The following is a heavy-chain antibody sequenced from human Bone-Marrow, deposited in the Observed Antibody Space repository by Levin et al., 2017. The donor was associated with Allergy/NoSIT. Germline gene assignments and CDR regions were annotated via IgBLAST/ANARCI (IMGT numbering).Heavy chain of an antibody. CDR2: ITSNGNNI. J-gene: IGHJ4*02. CDR3: AKAAVAD. CDR1: GFTFSTYG. V-gene: IGHV3-30*18. Sequence: GESLKISCTASGFTFSTYGMHWVRQAPGQGLEWVALITSNGNNIYYADSVRGRFTISRDNYKNTLYLQMNNLRTEDTAVYYCAKAAVADWGQGTLVTVSS.